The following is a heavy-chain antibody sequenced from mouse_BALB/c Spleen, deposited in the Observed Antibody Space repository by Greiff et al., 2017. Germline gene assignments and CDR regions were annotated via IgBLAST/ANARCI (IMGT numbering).Heavy chain of an antibody. D-gene: IGHD2-1*01. CDR1: GYSITSDYA. V-gene: IGHV3-2*02. J-gene: IGHJ3*01. Sequence: EVKLMESGPGLVKPSQSLSLTCTVTGYSITSDYAWNWIRQFPGNKLEWMGYISYSGSTSYNPSLKSRISITRDTSKNQFFLQLNSVTTEDTATYYCASWGIYYGNERFAYWGQGTLVTVSA. CDR2: ISYSGST. CDR3: ASWGIYYGNERFAY.